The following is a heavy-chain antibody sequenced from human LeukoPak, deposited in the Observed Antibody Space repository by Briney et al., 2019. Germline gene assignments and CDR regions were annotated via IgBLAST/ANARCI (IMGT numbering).Heavy chain of an antibody. J-gene: IGHJ4*02. CDR1: GGSISSYY. Sequence: SETLSLTCSVSGGSISSYYWSWIRQPPGKGLEWIGYIYYTGSINYNPSLKSRVTISVDTSKNQFSLKLSSVTAADTAVYYCARGARWNDYWGQATLVTVST. V-gene: IGHV4-59*01. CDR3: ARGARWNDY. CDR2: IYYTGSI. D-gene: IGHD4-23*01.